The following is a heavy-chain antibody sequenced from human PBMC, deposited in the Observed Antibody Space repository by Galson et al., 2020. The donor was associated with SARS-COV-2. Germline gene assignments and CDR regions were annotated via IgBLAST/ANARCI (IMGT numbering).Heavy chain of an antibody. V-gene: IGHV4-4*07. CDR3: ARDELLGYDILTGYSSLDAFDI. CDR1: GGSISPYY. D-gene: IGHD3-9*01. CDR2: IYASGDT. J-gene: IGHJ3*02. Sequence: SETLSLTCTVSGGSISPYYWSWIRQPAGKGLEWIGRIYASGDTHYNPSLKSRVTMSVHTSKNHFFLTLRSVTAADTAVYFCARDELLGYDILTGYSSLDAFDIWGQGTMVTVSS.